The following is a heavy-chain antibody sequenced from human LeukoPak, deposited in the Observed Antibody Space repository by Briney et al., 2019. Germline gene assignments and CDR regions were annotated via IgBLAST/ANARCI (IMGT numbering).Heavy chain of an antibody. J-gene: IGHJ4*02. CDR1: GFAFSRYG. Sequence: GGSLRLSCAASGFAFSRYGIHWVRQAPGKGLEWVAVIWYDGSKKYYADSVKGRFTISRDNSNNTVFLQMSSLRADDKAVYYCARQLTTGGIDCWGQGTMVTVSS. CDR3: ARQLTTGGIDC. CDR2: IWYDGSKK. D-gene: IGHD3-16*01. V-gene: IGHV3-33*01.